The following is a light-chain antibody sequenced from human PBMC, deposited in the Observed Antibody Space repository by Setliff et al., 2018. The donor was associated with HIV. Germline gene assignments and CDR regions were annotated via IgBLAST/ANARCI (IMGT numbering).Light chain of an antibody. V-gene: IGLV7-46*01. CDR1: TGAVTSGHY. Sequence: QAVVTQEPSLTVSPGGTVTLTCGSSTGAVTSGHYPYWFQQKPGQAPRTLIYDTSNKHSWTPARFSASLLGGKAALTLSGAQPEDEAEYYCLLSYSGASGVFGTGTKVTVL. CDR3: LLSYSGASGV. CDR2: DTS. J-gene: IGLJ1*01.